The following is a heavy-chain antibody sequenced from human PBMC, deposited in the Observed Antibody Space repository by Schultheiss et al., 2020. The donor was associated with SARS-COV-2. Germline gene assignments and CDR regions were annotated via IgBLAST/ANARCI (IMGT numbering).Heavy chain of an antibody. CDR1: GFTFSNAW. V-gene: IGHV3-11*01. CDR3: ARGRDGYNYFDY. Sequence: GGSLRLSCAASGFTFSNAWMSWVRQAPGKGLEWVSYISSSGSTIYYADSVKGRFTISRDNAKNSLYLQMNSLRAEDMALYYCARGRDGYNYFDYWGQGTLVTVSS. D-gene: IGHD5-24*01. CDR2: ISSSGSTI. J-gene: IGHJ4*02.